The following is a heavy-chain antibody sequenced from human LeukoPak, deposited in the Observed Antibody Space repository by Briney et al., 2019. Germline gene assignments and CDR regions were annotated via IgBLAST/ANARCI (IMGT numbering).Heavy chain of an antibody. Sequence: LETLSLTCTVSGGSISSSSYYWGWIRQPPGKGLEWIGSIYYSGSTYYNPSLKSRVTISVDTSKNQFSLKLSSVTAADTAVYYCARDYGATPWGQGTLVTVSS. CDR2: IYYSGST. D-gene: IGHD4-17*01. CDR1: GGSISSSSYY. J-gene: IGHJ4*02. V-gene: IGHV4-39*07. CDR3: ARDYGATP.